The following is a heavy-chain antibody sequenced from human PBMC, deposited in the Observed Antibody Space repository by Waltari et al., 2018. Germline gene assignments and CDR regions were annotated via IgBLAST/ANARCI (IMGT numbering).Heavy chain of an antibody. CDR3: ARDQYGGYPPNAFDL. J-gene: IGHJ3*01. CDR1: GHAFSGFI. Sequence: QAQLMQSGAEGKQPGASVKVPCKACGHAFSGFIIHWVRQDPGQGLEWMGWINPNSGDTHHAQKFQDSVTLTRDTSITTTYLELSSLTSDDAAVYFCARDQYGGYPPNAFDLWGQGTKVTVSS. D-gene: IGHD3-16*02. V-gene: IGHV1-2*02. CDR2: INPNSGDT.